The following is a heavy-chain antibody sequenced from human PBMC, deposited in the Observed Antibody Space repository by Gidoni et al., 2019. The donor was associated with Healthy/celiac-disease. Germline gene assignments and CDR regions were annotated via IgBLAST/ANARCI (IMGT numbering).Heavy chain of an antibody. J-gene: IGHJ6*02. D-gene: IGHD3-9*01. CDR1: GFTFSDYY. CDR3: ARALGLRYFDWLLRGGYYYYGMDV. Sequence: VQLVESGGGLVKPGGSLRLSCAASGFTFSDYYMSWIRQAPGKGLEWVSYISSSSSYTNYADSVKGRFTISRDNAKNSLYLQMNSLRAEDTAVYYCARALGLRYFDWLLRGGYYYYGMDVRGQGTTVTVSS. V-gene: IGHV3-11*05. CDR2: ISSSSSYT.